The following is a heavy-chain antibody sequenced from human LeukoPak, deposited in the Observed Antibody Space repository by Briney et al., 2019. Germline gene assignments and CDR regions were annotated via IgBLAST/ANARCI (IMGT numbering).Heavy chain of an antibody. CDR1: GFTFSDYY. J-gene: IGHJ3*02. V-gene: IGHV3-72*01. CDR3: TTGYYDILTGYYPDAFDI. D-gene: IGHD3-9*01. Sequence: GGSLRLSCAASGFTFSDYYMDWVRQAPGKGLEWVGRSRDKVNSYTTEYAASVKGRFTISRDDSKNSLYLQMNSLKTEDTAVYYCTTGYYDILTGYYPDAFDIWGQGTMVTVSS. CDR2: SRDKVNSYTT.